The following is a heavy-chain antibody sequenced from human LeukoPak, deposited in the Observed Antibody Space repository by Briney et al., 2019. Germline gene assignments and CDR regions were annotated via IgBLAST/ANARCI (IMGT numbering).Heavy chain of an antibody. Sequence: ASVKVSCKASGYTFTSYGISWVRQAPGQGLEWMGWISAYNGNTNYAQKLQGRVTMTTDTSTSTAYMELRSLRSDDTAVYYCARDQSLGYCSGGSCDAFDIWGRGTMVTVSS. V-gene: IGHV1-18*01. J-gene: IGHJ3*02. D-gene: IGHD2-15*01. CDR2: ISAYNGNT. CDR3: ARDQSLGYCSGGSCDAFDI. CDR1: GYTFTSYG.